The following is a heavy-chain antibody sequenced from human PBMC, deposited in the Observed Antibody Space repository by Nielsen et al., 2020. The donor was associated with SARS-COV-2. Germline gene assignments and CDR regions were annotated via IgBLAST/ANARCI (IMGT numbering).Heavy chain of an antibody. CDR2: INHSGST. CDR1: GGSISGYY. D-gene: IGHD3-10*01. J-gene: IGHJ5*02. V-gene: IGHV4-34*01. Sequence: SETLSLTCTVSGGSISGYYWSWIRQPPGKGLEWIGEINHSGSTNYNPSLKSRVTISVDTSKNQFSLKLSSVTAADTAVYYCARGRGVLLWFGELSWFDPWGQGTLVTVSS. CDR3: ARGRGVLLWFGELSWFDP.